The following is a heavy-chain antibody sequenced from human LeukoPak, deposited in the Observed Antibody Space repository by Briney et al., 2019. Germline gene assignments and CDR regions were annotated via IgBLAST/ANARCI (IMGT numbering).Heavy chain of an antibody. Sequence: GASVKVSCKASGYTFTSYDINWVRQATGQGLEWMGWMNPNSGNTGYAQKFQGRVTMTRNTSISTAYMELSSLRSEDTAVYYCARFRYSSGSNDYWGQGTLVTVSS. V-gene: IGHV1-8*01. D-gene: IGHD6-19*01. J-gene: IGHJ4*02. CDR2: MNPNSGNT. CDR3: ARFRYSSGSNDY. CDR1: GYTFTSYD.